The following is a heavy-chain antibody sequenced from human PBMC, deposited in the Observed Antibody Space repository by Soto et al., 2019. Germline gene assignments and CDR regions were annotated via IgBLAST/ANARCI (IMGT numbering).Heavy chain of an antibody. D-gene: IGHD6-6*01. Sequence: QVQLVESGGGVVQPGRSLRLSCAASGFTFSSYGMHWVRQAPGKGLEWVAVIWYDGSDKYYADSVQGRFTISRDNSKNTLYLQMDSLRAEDTAVYYCARDIASRRFDYLGQGTLVTVSS. CDR2: IWYDGSDK. V-gene: IGHV3-33*01. CDR3: ARDIASRRFDY. J-gene: IGHJ4*02. CDR1: GFTFSSYG.